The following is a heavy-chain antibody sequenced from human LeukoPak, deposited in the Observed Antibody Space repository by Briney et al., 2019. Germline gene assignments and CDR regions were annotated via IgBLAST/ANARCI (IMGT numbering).Heavy chain of an antibody. D-gene: IGHD6-13*01. CDR3: ARIIAAAGTWTAWYYYYDSDV. CDR1: GYTFTSYG. V-gene: IGHV1-18*01. CDR2: ISAYNGNT. J-gene: IGHJ6*03. Sequence: ASVKVSCKASGYTFTSYGISWVRQAPGQGLEWMGWISAYNGNTNYAQKLQGRVTMTTDTSTSTAYMELRSLRSDDTAVYYCARIIAAAGTWTAWYYYYDSDVWGKGTTVTVSS.